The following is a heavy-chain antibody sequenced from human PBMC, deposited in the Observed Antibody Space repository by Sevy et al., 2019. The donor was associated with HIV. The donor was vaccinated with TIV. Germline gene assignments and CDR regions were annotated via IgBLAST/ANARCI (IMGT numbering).Heavy chain of an antibody. CDR3: TTGPLVAVALYYYYGMDV. Sequence: GGSLRLSCAASGFTFSNAWMSWVRQAPGKGLEWVGRIKSKTDGGTTDYAAPVKGRFTISRDDSKNTLYLQMNSLKTEDTAVYYCTTGPLVAVALYYYYGMDVWGQGTTVTVSS. CDR1: GFTFSNAW. CDR2: IKSKTDGGTT. J-gene: IGHJ6*02. D-gene: IGHD2-15*01. V-gene: IGHV3-15*01.